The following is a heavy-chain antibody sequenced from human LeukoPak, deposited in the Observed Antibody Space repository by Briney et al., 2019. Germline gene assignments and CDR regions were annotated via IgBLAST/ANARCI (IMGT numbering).Heavy chain of an antibody. J-gene: IGHJ4*02. CDR2: INHSGRN. Sequence: SETLSLTCAVYGGSFSGYYWSWIRQPPVKGLEWIGEINHSGRNNYNPSLKSRVTISVDTSKNQFSLKLSSVTAADTATYYCARATGTKVPPGYWGQGTLVTVSS. CDR1: GGSFSGYY. CDR3: ARATGTKVPPGY. D-gene: IGHD1-7*01. V-gene: IGHV4-34*01.